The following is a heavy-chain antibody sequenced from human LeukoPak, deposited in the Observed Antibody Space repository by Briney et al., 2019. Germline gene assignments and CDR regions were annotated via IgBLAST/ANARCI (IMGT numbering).Heavy chain of an antibody. Sequence: GGSLRLSCAASGFTFSTYIMNWVRQAPGKGLEWVSAISGSGGSTYYADSVKGRFTISRDNSKNTLYLQMNSLRAEDTAVYYCAKDSDGWTSGLGDYWGQGTLVTVSS. CDR2: ISGSGGST. D-gene: IGHD6-19*01. CDR3: AKDSDGWTSGLGDY. V-gene: IGHV3-23*01. J-gene: IGHJ4*02. CDR1: GFTFSTYI.